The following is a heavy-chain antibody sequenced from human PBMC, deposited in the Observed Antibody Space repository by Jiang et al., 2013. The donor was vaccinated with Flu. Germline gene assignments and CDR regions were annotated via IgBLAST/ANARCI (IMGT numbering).Heavy chain of an antibody. Sequence: SGAEVKKPGATVRISCQASGYTFTDHYIHWVQQAPGKGLEWVGLVDPKDGQTIYAEKFQGRVTITADRSTNRAYMELSSLRSEDSAMYYCATGIPLTSTWNHWGQGTLVTVSS. D-gene: IGHD1-1*01. J-gene: IGHJ1*01. CDR3: ATGIPLTSTWNH. CDR1: GYTFTDHY. CDR2: VDPKDGQT. V-gene: IGHV1-69-2*01.